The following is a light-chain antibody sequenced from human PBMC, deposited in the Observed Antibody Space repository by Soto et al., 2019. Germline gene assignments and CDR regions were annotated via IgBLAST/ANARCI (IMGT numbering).Light chain of an antibody. CDR2: SNS. V-gene: IGLV1-44*01. J-gene: IGLJ1*01. Sequence: QSVLTQPPSASGTPGQRVTISCSGSSSNIGHNSVNWYQQLPGTAPKLLIYSNSHRPSGVPDRFSGSKSGTSASLAISGLQSEDEADYYCAAWDDSLSGGVFGTGTKLTVL. CDR3: AAWDDSLSGGV. CDR1: SSNIGHNS.